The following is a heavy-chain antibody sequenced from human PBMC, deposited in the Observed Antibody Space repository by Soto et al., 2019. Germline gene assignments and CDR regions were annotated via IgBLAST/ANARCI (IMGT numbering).Heavy chain of an antibody. CDR3: AKGPGDGDYDLYSFDY. J-gene: IGHJ4*02. V-gene: IGHV3-23*01. D-gene: IGHD4-17*01. CDR1: GFTFSSYA. Sequence: EVQLLESGGGLVQPGGSLRLSCAASGFTFSSYAMSWVRQAPGKGLEWVSAISGSGGSTYYADSVKGRFTISRDNSKNTLYLQMNSPRAEDTAVYYCAKGPGDGDYDLYSFDYWGQGTLVTVSS. CDR2: ISGSGGST.